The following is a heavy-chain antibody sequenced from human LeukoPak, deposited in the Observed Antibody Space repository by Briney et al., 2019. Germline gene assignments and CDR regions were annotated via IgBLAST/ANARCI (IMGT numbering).Heavy chain of an antibody. Sequence: SETLSLTCAVYGGSISSYYWSWIRQPPGKGLEWIGYIYHSGSTYYNPSLKSRVTISVDRSKNQFSLKLSSVTAADTAVYYCAREAESAFDIWGQGTMVTVSS. CDR2: IYHSGST. CDR1: GGSISSYY. V-gene: IGHV4-59*12. CDR3: AREAESAFDI. J-gene: IGHJ3*02.